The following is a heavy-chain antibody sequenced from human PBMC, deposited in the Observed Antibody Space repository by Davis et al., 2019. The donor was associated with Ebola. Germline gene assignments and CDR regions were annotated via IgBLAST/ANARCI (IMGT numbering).Heavy chain of an antibody. CDR2: INPNSGGP. J-gene: IGHJ6*02. V-gene: IGHV1-2*04. Sequence: ASVKVSCKASGYTFTGYYMHWVRQAPGQGLEWMGWINPNSGGPNYAQKFQGWVTMTRDTSISPAYMELSRLRSDDTAVYYCARGGAGVVVVAATRGDYYGMDVWGQGTTVTVSS. CDR1: GYTFTGYY. D-gene: IGHD2-15*01. CDR3: ARGGAGVVVVAATRGDYYGMDV.